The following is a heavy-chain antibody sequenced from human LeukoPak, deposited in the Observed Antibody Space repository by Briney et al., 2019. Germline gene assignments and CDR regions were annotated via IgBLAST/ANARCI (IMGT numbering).Heavy chain of an antibody. J-gene: IGHJ6*03. CDR2: MNAGNGNT. CDR3: ARGRGTSGSNRDFYYYYYMDV. V-gene: IGHV1-3*01. CDR1: GYIFTDYA. D-gene: IGHD2-15*01. Sequence: ASVKVSCKASGYIFTDYAIHWLRQAPGQRPEWMGWMNAGNGNTKYSQKFQGRVTLTRDTSAATAYMELSSLTHDDLAVYYRARGRGTSGSNRDFYYYYYMDVWGKGTTVTVSS.